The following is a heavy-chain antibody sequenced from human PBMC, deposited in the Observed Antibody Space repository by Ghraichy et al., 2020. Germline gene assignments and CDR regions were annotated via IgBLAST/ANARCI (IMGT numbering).Heavy chain of an antibody. CDR3: ARPYYYDSSGYEFAY. Sequence: ASVKVSCKASGYTFTSYGISWVRQAPGQGLEWMGWISAYNGNTNYAQKLQGRVTMTTDTSTSTAYMELRSLRSDDTAVYYCARPYYYDSSGYEFAYWGQGTLVTVSS. D-gene: IGHD3-22*01. J-gene: IGHJ4*02. CDR2: ISAYNGNT. V-gene: IGHV1-18*04. CDR1: GYTFTSYG.